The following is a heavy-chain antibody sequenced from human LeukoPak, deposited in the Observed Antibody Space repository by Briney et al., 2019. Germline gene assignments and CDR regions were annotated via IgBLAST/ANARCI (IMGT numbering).Heavy chain of an antibody. Sequence: GGSLRLSCAASGLTVSSNCMSWVRQAPGKGLEWVSFIYSGGSTYYTDSVKGRFTISRDNSKNTLYLQMNSLRAEDTTVYYCARRAGDYSHPYDYWGQGILVTVSS. CDR2: IYSGGST. CDR1: GLTVSSNC. V-gene: IGHV3-53*01. CDR3: ARRAGDYSHPYDY. J-gene: IGHJ4*02. D-gene: IGHD3-22*01.